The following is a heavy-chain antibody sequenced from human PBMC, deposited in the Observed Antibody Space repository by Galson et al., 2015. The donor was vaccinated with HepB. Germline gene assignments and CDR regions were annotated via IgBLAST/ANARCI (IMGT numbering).Heavy chain of an antibody. CDR1: GDTLTSYS. Sequence: SVKVSCKASGDTLTSYSIGWLRQAPGQGLEWMWRIIAVLDLPEYAQKFQGRVTITADRSTSTAYMELSSLRSDDTAVYFCARWGMDAFDVWGQGTKVTVSS. D-gene: IGHD7-27*01. V-gene: IGHV1-69*02. CDR2: IIAVLDLP. J-gene: IGHJ3*01. CDR3: ARWGMDAFDV.